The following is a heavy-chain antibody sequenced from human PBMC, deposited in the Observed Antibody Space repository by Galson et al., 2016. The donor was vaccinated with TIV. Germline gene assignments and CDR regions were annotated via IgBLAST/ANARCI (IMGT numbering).Heavy chain of an antibody. CDR2: IVPMFGTT. CDR1: GVTFSYFA. D-gene: IGHD3-22*01. CDR3: ARGRGIYDSSGYFLFDH. J-gene: IGHJ5*02. Sequence: SVKVSCKASGVTFSYFAFNWVRQAPGQGLEWMGGIVPMFGTTNYAQKFQGRVTISADESTTTAYLELSSLRSEDTAVYYCARGRGIYDSSGYFLFDHWGQGTLVTVSS. V-gene: IGHV1-69*13.